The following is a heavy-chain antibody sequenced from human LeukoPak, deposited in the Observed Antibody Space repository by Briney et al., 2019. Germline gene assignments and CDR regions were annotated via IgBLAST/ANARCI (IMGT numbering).Heavy chain of an antibody. D-gene: IGHD6-19*01. Sequence: GGSLRLSYAASGFTFSRCSMNWVRQAPGKGLEWVSSISTSSSYIYYADSVEGRFTISRDNAKNSLYLQMNSLRAEDTAVYYCARDRGGGGEYIAVAGTEDYWGQGTLVTVSS. CDR1: GFTFSRCS. J-gene: IGHJ4*02. CDR3: ARDRGGGGEYIAVAGTEDY. CDR2: ISTSSSYI. V-gene: IGHV3-21*01.